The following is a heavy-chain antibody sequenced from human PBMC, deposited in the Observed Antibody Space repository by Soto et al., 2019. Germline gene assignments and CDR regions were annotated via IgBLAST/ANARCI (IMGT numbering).Heavy chain of an antibody. J-gene: IGHJ5*02. CDR3: ARGQTKLYYYDSSGYGNWFDP. V-gene: IGHV4-34*01. CDR1: GVSFSGYY. Sequence: SETLSLTCAVYGVSFSGYYWSWIRQPPGKGLEWIGEINHSGITNYNPSLKSRVTISVDTSKNQFALKLSSVTAADTAVYYCARGQTKLYYYDSSGYGNWFDPWGQGTLVT. CDR2: INHSGIT. D-gene: IGHD3-22*01.